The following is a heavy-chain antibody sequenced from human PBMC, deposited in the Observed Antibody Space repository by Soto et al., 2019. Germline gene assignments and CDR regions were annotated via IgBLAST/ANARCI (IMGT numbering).Heavy chain of an antibody. CDR2: ISGSSRYT. D-gene: IGHD6-19*01. Sequence: LRLSCAASGFNFSDHYMNWIRQAPGKGLEWVSYISGSSRYTNFADSVKGRFTISRDNAKNTLYLQMDSLRAEDTAVYYCTRHTSGWHYYDYWGQGTPVTVSS. CDR3: TRHTSGWHYYDY. CDR1: GFNFSDHY. V-gene: IGHV3-11*06. J-gene: IGHJ4*02.